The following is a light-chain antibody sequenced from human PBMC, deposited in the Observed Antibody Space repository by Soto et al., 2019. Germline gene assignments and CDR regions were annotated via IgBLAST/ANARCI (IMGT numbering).Light chain of an antibody. CDR2: LNSDGSH. Sequence: QPVLTQSPSASASLGASVKLTCKLSGGHSNYAIAWHQQQPEKGPRYLMKLNSDGSHTKGDGIPDRFSGSSSGAERYLTISSLQSEDEADYFCQTWGAGILVVFGGGTKLTVL. J-gene: IGLJ2*01. CDR1: GGHSNYA. V-gene: IGLV4-69*01. CDR3: QTWGAGILVV.